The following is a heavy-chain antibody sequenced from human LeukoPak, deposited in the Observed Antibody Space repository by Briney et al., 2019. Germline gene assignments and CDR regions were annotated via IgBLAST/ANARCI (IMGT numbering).Heavy chain of an antibody. D-gene: IGHD5-18*01. CDR2: INPNSGGT. J-gene: IGHJ4*02. V-gene: IGHV1-2*02. Sequence: ASVKVFCKASGYAFTGYYMHWVRPAPEQGREWMGWINPNSGGTNYAQKFQGRVTMTRDTSISTAYMELSRLRSDDTAVYYWARDGGYSYGPALDYWGQGTLVTVSS. CDR3: ARDGGYSYGPALDY. CDR1: GYAFTGYY.